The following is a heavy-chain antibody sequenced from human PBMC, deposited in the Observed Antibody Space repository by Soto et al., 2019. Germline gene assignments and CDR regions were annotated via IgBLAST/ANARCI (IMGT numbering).Heavy chain of an antibody. CDR2: IYYNGIT. Sequence: SETLSLTCTVSGDSISGSYWSWIRLPPGRGLEWIGYIYYNGITNYNPSLKSRVTISVDTSKNQFSLKLTSVTAADTAVYYCARVSRRQGADFDQWGQGTLVTVSS. CDR3: ARVSRRQGADFDQ. CDR1: GDSISGSY. D-gene: IGHD6-6*01. J-gene: IGHJ4*02. V-gene: IGHV4-59*01.